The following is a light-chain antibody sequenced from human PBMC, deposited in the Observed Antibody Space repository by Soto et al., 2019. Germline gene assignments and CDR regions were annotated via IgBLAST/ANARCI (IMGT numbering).Light chain of an antibody. CDR3: QQYSTYPWT. CDR2: KAS. Sequence: DIQMTQSPSTLSASVGDGVTITCRASQSISSWLAWYQQKPGKAPKILIYKASGLESGVPSRFSGSGSGTEFTLTISSLQPDDFATYYCQQYSTYPWTFGQGTRVEIK. J-gene: IGKJ1*01. CDR1: QSISSW. V-gene: IGKV1-5*03.